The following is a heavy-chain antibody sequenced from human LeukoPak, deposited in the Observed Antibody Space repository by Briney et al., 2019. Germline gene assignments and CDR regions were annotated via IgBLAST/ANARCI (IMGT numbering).Heavy chain of an antibody. J-gene: IGHJ4*02. V-gene: IGHV1-69*05. D-gene: IGHD5-12*01. CDR3: ARGKAIVATYSSTYFDY. CDR2: IIPIFGTA. CDR1: GGTFSSYA. Sequence: SVTVSCKASGGTFSSYAISWVRQAPGQGLEWMGRIIPIFGTANYAQKFQGRVTITTGESTSTAYMELSSQRSEDTAVYYCARGKAIVATYSSTYFDYWGQGTLVTVSS.